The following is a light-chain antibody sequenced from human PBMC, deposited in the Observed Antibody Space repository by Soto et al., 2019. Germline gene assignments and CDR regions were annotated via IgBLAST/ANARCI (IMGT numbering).Light chain of an antibody. J-gene: IGKJ2*01. V-gene: IGKV3-15*01. CDR1: QSVDST. CDR2: DAS. CDR3: QQYHKWPPYT. Sequence: EIVLTQSPATLSVSPGETAALSCRATQSVDSTLAWYQQKPGRAPRLLIYDASTRATGIPARFSGSGSGTEFTLTISRLQSEDFAVYFCQQYHKWPPYTFGQGTKLEI.